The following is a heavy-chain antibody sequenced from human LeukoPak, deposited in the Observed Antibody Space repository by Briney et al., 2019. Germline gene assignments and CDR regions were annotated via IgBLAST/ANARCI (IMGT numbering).Heavy chain of an antibody. J-gene: IGHJ4*02. CDR1: GFTFDDYA. V-gene: IGHV3-9*01. D-gene: IGHD3-22*01. Sequence: TGGSLRLSCAASGFTFDDYAMHWVRQAPGKGLEWVSGISWNSGSIGYADSVKGRFTISRDNAKNSLYLQMNSLRAEDTALYYCAKGINYDSSAPFDYWGQGTLVTVPS. CDR2: ISWNSGSI. CDR3: AKGINYDSSAPFDY.